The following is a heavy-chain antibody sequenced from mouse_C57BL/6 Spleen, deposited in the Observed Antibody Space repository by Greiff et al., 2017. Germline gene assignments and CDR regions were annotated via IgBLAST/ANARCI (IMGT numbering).Heavy chain of an antibody. CDR1: GYTFTSYW. V-gene: IGHV1-69*01. Sequence: VQLQQPGAELVMPGASVKLSCKASGYTFTSYWMHWVKQRPGQGLEWIGEIDPSDSYTNYNQKFKGKSTLTVDKSSSTAYMQLSSLTSGDSAVYYCAPYYSNYGGFAYWGQGTLVTVSA. CDR3: APYYSNYGGFAY. D-gene: IGHD2-5*01. J-gene: IGHJ3*01. CDR2: IDPSDSYT.